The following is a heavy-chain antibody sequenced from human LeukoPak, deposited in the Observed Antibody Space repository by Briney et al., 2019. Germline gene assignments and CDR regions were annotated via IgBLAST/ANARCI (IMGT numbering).Heavy chain of an antibody. CDR2: IYTSGST. CDR3: ASWVLSGYFDY. CDR1: GGSISSGSYY. V-gene: IGHV4-61*02. J-gene: IGHJ4*02. D-gene: IGHD2-15*01. Sequence: RSSETLSLTCTVSGGSISSGSYYWSWIRQPAGKGLEWIGRIYTSGSTNYNPSLKSRVTISVDTSKDQFSLKLSSVTAADTAVYYCASWVLSGYFDYWAREPWSPSPQ.